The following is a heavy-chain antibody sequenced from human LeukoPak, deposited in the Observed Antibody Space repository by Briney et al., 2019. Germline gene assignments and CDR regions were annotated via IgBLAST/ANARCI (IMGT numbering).Heavy chain of an antibody. CDR1: GFSFSNYA. CDR3: ANNLPGKVWFDS. J-gene: IGHJ5*01. CDR2: ISGSGTST. Sequence: GGSLRLSCTASGFSFSNYAMTWARQAPGKGLESVSSISGSGTSTYYADSVKDRFTISRDNSKNTVYLQMNSLRVEDTAVYYCANNLPGKVWFDSWGQGTLVIVSS. D-gene: IGHD1-14*01. V-gene: IGHV3-23*01.